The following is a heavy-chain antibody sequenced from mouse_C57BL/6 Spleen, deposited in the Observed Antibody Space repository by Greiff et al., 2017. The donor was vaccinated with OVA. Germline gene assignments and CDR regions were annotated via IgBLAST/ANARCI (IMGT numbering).Heavy chain of an antibody. CDR2: ISYDGSN. Sequence: EVQRVESGPGLVKPSQSLSLTCSVTGYSITSGYYWNWIRQFPGNKLEWMGYISYDGSNNYNPSLKNRISITRDTSKNQFFLKLNSVTTEDTATYYCARAGTVVAHFDYWGQGTTLTVSS. V-gene: IGHV3-6*01. J-gene: IGHJ2*01. D-gene: IGHD1-1*01. CDR3: ARAGTVVAHFDY. CDR1: GYSITSGYY.